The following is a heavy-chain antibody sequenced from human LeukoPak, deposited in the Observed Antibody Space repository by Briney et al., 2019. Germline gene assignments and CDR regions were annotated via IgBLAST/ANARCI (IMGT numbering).Heavy chain of an antibody. CDR3: AKDSLTGYSSGWYYYYMDV. V-gene: IGHV3-33*06. CDR2: IWYDGSNK. Sequence: GGSLRLSCAASGFTFSSYGMHWVRPAPGKGLEWVAVIWYDGSNKYYADSVKGRFTISRDNSKNTLYLQMNSLRAEDTAVYYCAKDSLTGYSSGWYYYYMDVWGKGTTVTVSS. J-gene: IGHJ6*03. D-gene: IGHD6-19*01. CDR1: GFTFSSYG.